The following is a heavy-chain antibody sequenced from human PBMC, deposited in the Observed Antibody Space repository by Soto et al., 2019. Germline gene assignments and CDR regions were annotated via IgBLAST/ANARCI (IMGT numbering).Heavy chain of an antibody. CDR2: IYYSGST. J-gene: IGHJ6*02. CDR1: GGSIISGDYY. V-gene: IGHV4-30-4*01. D-gene: IGHD1-20*01. CDR3: ARDNNWDYYGMDV. Sequence: SETLSLTCTVSGGSIISGDYYWSWIRQPPGKGLEWIGYIYYSGSTYYNPSLKSRVTISVDTSKNQFSLKLSSVTAADTAVYYCARDNNWDYYGMDVWGQGTTVTVSS.